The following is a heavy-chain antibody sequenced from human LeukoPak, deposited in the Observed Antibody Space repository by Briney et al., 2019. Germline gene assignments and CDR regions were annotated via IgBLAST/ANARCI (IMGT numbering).Heavy chain of an antibody. CDR2: IYHTGTT. V-gene: IGHV4-30-2*01. D-gene: IGHD3-10*01. CDR3: AGDFGSGTYRFDY. Sequence: AGTLALTCAVSGVSIISGLYSWSWLRQPPGKGLQWAGYIYHTGTTYYNPSHKGRRTISLDTSNNQFSPKRNSMTAACTAVYYCAGDFGSGTYRFDYGGEGTLPTVS. CDR1: GVSIISGLYS. J-gene: IGHJ4*02.